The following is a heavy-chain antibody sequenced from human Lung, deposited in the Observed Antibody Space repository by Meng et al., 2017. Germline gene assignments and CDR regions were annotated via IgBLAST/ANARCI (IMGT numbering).Heavy chain of an antibody. V-gene: IGHV4-34*01. Sequence: VQPLPWGTGLLRPSGTLSLTCVVSGGSFSDYYWSWIRQPPGKGLEWIGEINHSGSTNYNPSLESRATISVDTSQNNLSLKLSSVTAADSAVYYCARGPTTMAHDFDYWGQGPLVTVSS. CDR2: INHSGST. CDR1: GGSFSDYY. CDR3: ARGPTTMAHDFDY. J-gene: IGHJ4*02. D-gene: IGHD4-11*01.